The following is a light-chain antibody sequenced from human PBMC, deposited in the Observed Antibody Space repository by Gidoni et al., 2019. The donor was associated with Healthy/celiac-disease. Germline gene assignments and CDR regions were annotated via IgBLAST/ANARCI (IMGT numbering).Light chain of an antibody. CDR2: QDS. CDR3: QAWDSSIWV. CDR1: KLGDKY. J-gene: IGLJ3*02. Sequence: SYELTQPPEVSVSPGQTASITCSGEKLGDKYACLYQQKPGQSHVLVIYQDSRRPPGIPERFSGSTSWNTATLTISGTQAMYEADYYCQAWDSSIWVFGVGTTLTVL. V-gene: IGLV3-1*01.